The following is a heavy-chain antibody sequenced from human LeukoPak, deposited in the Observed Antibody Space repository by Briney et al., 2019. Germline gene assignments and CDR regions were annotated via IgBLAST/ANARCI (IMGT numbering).Heavy chain of an antibody. J-gene: IGHJ4*02. Sequence: GGSLRLSCAASGFTVSSNYMGWVRQAPGKGLEWVSGINTSGGSTAYADSVKGRFTISRDNPRNTLYMQMNSLRAEDTALYYCAIMHPYYDGNGYWVQWGQGTLVTVSS. V-gene: IGHV3-23*01. CDR3: AIMHPYYDGNGYWVQ. D-gene: IGHD3-22*01. CDR2: INTSGGST. CDR1: GFTVSSNY.